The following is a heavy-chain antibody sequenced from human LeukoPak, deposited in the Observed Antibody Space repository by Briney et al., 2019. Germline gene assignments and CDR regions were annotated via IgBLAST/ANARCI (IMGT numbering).Heavy chain of an antibody. D-gene: IGHD3-10*01. CDR1: GGSISSSSYC. Sequence: SETLSLTCTVSGGSISSSSYCWGWIRQPPGKGLEWIGSIYYSGSTYYNPSLKSRVTISVDTSKNQFSLKLSSVTAADTAVYYCASDRELLWFGANAFDIWGQGTMVTVSS. V-gene: IGHV4-39*07. J-gene: IGHJ3*02. CDR2: IYYSGST. CDR3: ASDRELLWFGANAFDI.